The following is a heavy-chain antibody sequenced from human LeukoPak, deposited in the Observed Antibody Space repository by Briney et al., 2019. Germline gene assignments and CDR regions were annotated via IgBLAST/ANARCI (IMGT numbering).Heavy chain of an antibody. CDR3: ARARNDYDSNGFSLLDY. J-gene: IGHJ4*02. Sequence: GGSLRLSCVVSGISFSSHGMHWVRQAPGKGLEWVAVICYDGSNIWYADSVKGRFTISRDNSKNTLYLQMNSLRAEDTALYYCARARNDYDSNGFSLLDYWGQGTLVTVSS. CDR1: GISFSSHG. V-gene: IGHV3-33*01. D-gene: IGHD3-22*01. CDR2: ICYDGSNI.